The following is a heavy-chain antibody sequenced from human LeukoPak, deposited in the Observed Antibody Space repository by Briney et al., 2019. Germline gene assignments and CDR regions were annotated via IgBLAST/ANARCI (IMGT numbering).Heavy chain of an antibody. V-gene: IGHV3-21*01. D-gene: IGHD2-2*01. Sequence: GGSLRLSCAASGFTFSDYAMNWVRQAPGKGLEWVSSISSGGSYISYADSVKGRFTVSRDDAKDSLFLQMRSLRDEDTAVYYCARGPALYCTSSSCLDGVDWGQGTLVSVSS. CDR2: ISSGGSYI. CDR1: GFTFSDYA. J-gene: IGHJ4*02. CDR3: ARGPALYCTSSSCLDGVD.